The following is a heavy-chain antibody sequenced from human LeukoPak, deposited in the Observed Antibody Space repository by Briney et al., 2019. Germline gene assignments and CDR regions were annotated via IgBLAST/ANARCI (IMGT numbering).Heavy chain of an antibody. Sequence: GSRRLSCAASGFTFSHYGMHWVRQTPGAGLEWVAVIWSDGSDKYYAKSVKGRFTISRDNSKNSLFLQMNSLRAEDTAVYYCAKDAQRGFDYSNSLQNWGQGILVTVSS. V-gene: IGHV3-33*06. D-gene: IGHD4-11*01. CDR1: GFTFSHYG. CDR3: AKDAQRGFDYSNSLQN. CDR2: IWSDGSDK. J-gene: IGHJ1*01.